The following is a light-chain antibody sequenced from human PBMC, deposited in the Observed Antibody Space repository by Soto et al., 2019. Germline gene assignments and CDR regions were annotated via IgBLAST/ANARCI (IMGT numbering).Light chain of an antibody. Sequence: QSALTQPASVSGSPGQSITISCTGTSSDVGGYNYVSWYQQHPGKAPKLMIYDVSNRPSGVSNRFSGSKSGNTASLTISGLPAEDEADYYCSSYTSSSTLFGTGTKVTV. V-gene: IGLV2-14*01. CDR2: DVS. CDR1: SSDVGGYNY. J-gene: IGLJ1*01. CDR3: SSYTSSSTL.